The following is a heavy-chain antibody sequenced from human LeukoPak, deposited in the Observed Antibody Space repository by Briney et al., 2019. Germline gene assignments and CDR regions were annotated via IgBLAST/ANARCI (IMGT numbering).Heavy chain of an antibody. CDR2: IYTSGST. CDR3: ARRGVTILGTYYFDY. V-gene: IGHV4-4*07. CDR1: GGSISSYY. J-gene: IGHJ4*02. D-gene: IGHD3-9*01. Sequence: PSETLSLTCTVSGGSISSYYWSWIRQPAGKGLEWIGRIYTSGSTNYNPSLKSRVTMSVDTSKNQFSLKLSSVTAADTAVYHCARRGVTILGTYYFDYWGQGTLVTVSS.